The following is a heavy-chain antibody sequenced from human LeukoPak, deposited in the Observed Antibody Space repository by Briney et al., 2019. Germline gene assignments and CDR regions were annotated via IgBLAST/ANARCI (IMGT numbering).Heavy chain of an antibody. Sequence: GASVKVSCKASGYTFTSYGISWVRQAPGQGLEWMGWISAYNGNTNYAQKLQGRVTMTTGTSTSTAYMELRSLRSDDTAVYYCARGTEDTAMVTNYYYYMDVWGKGTTVTVSS. CDR2: ISAYNGNT. V-gene: IGHV1-18*01. CDR1: GYTFTSYG. J-gene: IGHJ6*03. D-gene: IGHD5-18*01. CDR3: ARGTEDTAMVTNYYYYMDV.